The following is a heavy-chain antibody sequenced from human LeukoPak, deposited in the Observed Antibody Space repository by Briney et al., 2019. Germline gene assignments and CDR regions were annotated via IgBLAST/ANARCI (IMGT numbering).Heavy chain of an antibody. D-gene: IGHD5-24*01. CDR2: IIPILGIA. CDR3: ARARGGYKNYFDY. V-gene: IGHV1-69*04. J-gene: IGHJ4*02. CDR1: GGTFSSYA. Sequence: ASVKVSCKASGGTFSSYAISWVRQAPGQGLEWMGRIIPILGIANYAQKFQGRVTITADKSTSTAYMELSSLRSEDTAVYYCARARGGYKNYFDYWGQGTLVTVSS.